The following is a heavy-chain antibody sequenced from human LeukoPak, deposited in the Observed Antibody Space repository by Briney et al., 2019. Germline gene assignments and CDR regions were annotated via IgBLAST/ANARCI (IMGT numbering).Heavy chain of an antibody. J-gene: IGHJ4*02. CDR2: FDPEDGET. Sequence: GASVMVSCKVSGYTLTELSMHWVRQATGKGLEWMGGFDPEDGETIYAQKFQGRVTMTEDTSTDTAYMELSSLRSEDTAVYYCATERVGGWYPGYFDYWGQGTLVTVSS. CDR1: GYTLTELS. D-gene: IGHD6-19*01. V-gene: IGHV1-24*01. CDR3: ATERVGGWYPGYFDY.